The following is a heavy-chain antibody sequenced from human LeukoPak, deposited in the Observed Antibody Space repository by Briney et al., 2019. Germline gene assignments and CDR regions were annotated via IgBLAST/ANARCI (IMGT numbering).Heavy chain of an antibody. D-gene: IGHD7-27*01. CDR1: GFTFSSYG. V-gene: IGHV3-30*18. J-gene: IGHJ4*02. Sequence: GGSLRLSCAASGFTFSSYGMRWVRQAPGKGLEWVAVISYDGSNKYYADSVKGRFTISRDNSKSTLYLQMNSLRAEDTAVYYCAKDFSNWAFDYWGQGTLVTVSS. CDR3: AKDFSNWAFDY. CDR2: ISYDGSNK.